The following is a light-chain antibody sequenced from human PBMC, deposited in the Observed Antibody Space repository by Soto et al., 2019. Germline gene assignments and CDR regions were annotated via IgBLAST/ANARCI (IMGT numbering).Light chain of an antibody. V-gene: IGKV1-6*01. CDR1: QGIGND. CDR3: LQDYSYTLT. J-gene: IGKJ4*01. CDR2: STS. Sequence: AIQMTPSPSSLSASVGDIVTITCLASQGIGNDLGWYQQKPGKDPKLLVYSTSNLQTGVPSRFSGSGSGTDFNLTISRLQTEDFATYLCLQDYSYTLTVGGGTKVEIK.